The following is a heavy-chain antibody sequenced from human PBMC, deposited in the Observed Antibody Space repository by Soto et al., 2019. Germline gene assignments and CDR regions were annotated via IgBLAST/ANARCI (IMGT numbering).Heavy chain of an antibody. J-gene: IGHJ6*02. CDR1: GYTFTGYY. D-gene: IGHD3-22*01. CDR2: INPNSGGT. Sequence: ASVKVSCKASGYTFTGYYMHWVRQAPGQGLEWMGWINPNSGGTNYAQKFQGWVTMTRDTSISTAYMELSRLRSDDTAVYYCAKDRSGLGSLKPYDSSGYYYYYYGMDVWGQGTTVTVSS. V-gene: IGHV1-2*04. CDR3: AKDRSGLGSLKPYDSSGYYYYYYGMDV.